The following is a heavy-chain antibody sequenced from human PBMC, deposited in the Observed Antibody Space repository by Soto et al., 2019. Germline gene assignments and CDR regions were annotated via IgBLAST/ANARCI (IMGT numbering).Heavy chain of an antibody. V-gene: IGHV4-39*01. CDR3: ASQGDYDFWSGYPNFYYYYGMDV. CDR2: IYYSGST. D-gene: IGHD3-3*01. Sequence: SATRAITCTVSGGSISSSSYYWGWIRQPPGKGLEWIWSIYYSGSTYYNPSLKSRVTISVDTSKNQFSLKLSSVTAADTAVYYCASQGDYDFWSGYPNFYYYYGMDVWGQGTTVTVSS. J-gene: IGHJ6*02. CDR1: GGSISSSSYY.